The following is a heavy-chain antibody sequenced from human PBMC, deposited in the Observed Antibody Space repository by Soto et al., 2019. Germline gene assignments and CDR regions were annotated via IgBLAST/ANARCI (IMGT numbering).Heavy chain of an antibody. Sequence: GGSLRLSCAASGFTFSDYYMSWIRQAPGKGLEWVSYISSSGSTIYYADSVKGRFTISRDNAKNSLYLQMNSLGAEDTAVYYCARVLTVWSFAGYYYYYMDVWGKGTTVTVSS. D-gene: IGHD3-10*01. CDR3: ARVLTVWSFAGYYYYYMDV. V-gene: IGHV3-11*01. CDR1: GFTFSDYY. CDR2: ISSSGSTI. J-gene: IGHJ6*03.